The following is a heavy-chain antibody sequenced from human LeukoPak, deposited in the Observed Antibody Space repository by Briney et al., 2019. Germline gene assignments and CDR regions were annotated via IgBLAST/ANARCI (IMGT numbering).Heavy chain of an antibody. V-gene: IGHV4-34*01. Sequence: SETLSLTCAVYGGSFSGYYWSWIRQPPGKGLEWIGEINHSGSTNYNPSLKSRVTISVDTSKNQFSLKLSSVTAADTAVYYCARAPTFYDSKPYYFDYWGQGTLVTVSS. CDR1: GGSFSGYY. CDR3: ARAPTFYDSKPYYFDY. J-gene: IGHJ4*02. CDR2: INHSGST. D-gene: IGHD3-22*01.